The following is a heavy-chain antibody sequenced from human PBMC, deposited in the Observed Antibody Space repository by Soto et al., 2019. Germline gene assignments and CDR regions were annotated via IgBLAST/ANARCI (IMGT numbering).Heavy chain of an antibody. D-gene: IGHD1-1*01. Sequence: SETLSLTCAVSGGSISSGGYSWSWIRQPPGKGLEWIGYIYHSGSTYYNPSLKSRVTISVDRSKNQFSLKLSSVTAADTAVYYCARVNSGTSGFDPWGQGTLVTVSS. CDR1: GGSISSGGYS. CDR3: ARVNSGTSGFDP. V-gene: IGHV4-30-2*01. CDR2: IYHSGST. J-gene: IGHJ5*02.